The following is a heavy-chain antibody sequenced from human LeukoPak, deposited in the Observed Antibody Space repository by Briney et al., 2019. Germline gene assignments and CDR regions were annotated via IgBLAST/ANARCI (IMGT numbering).Heavy chain of an antibody. J-gene: IGHJ6*04. CDR1: GGSISSGSYY. D-gene: IGHD1-26*01. CDR3: ARGGGYGGYAMDV. CDR2: IYTSGST. Sequence: SQTLSLTCTVSGGSISSGSYYWSWIRQPAGKGLEWIGRIYTSGSTNYNPSLKSRVTISVDTSKNQFSLKLSSVTAAETAVYYRARGGGYGGYAMDVWGKGTTVTVSS. V-gene: IGHV4-61*02.